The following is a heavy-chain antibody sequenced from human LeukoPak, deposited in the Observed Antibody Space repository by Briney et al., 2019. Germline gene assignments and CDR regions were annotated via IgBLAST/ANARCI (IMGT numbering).Heavy chain of an antibody. CDR3: ARVGYDFDY. V-gene: IGHV3-48*01. CDR1: GFTFSSYS. Sequence: GGSLRLSCAASGFTFSSYSMNWVRQAPGKGLEWVSFISSSSSTIYYADSVKGRFTISRDNAKNSLYLQMNSLRAEDTAVYYCARVGYDFDYWGQGTLVTVSS. CDR2: ISSSSSTI. J-gene: IGHJ4*02. D-gene: IGHD2-8*01.